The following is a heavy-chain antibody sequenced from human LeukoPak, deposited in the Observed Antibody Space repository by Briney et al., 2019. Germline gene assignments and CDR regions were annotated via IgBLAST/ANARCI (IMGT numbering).Heavy chain of an antibody. J-gene: IGHJ6*02. Sequence: ASETLSLTCTASGGSFSSSDYYWSWIRQYPGKGLECVGYVHHSGSASYNPSLKSRVTISGDTSKNQFSLKLSSVTAADTAVYYCARDRVTVAGRDYSYYYGLDVWGQGAAVTVSS. CDR2: VHHSGSA. CDR1: GGSFSSSDYY. V-gene: IGHV4-31*03. CDR3: ARDRVTVAGRDYSYYYGLDV. D-gene: IGHD6-19*01.